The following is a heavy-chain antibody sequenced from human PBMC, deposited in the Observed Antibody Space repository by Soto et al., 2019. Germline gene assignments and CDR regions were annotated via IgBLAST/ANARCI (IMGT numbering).Heavy chain of an antibody. CDR2: IYHSGST. J-gene: IGHJ4*02. V-gene: IGHV4-30-2*01. CDR3: ARAGGLGAVAVDC. D-gene: IGHD6-19*01. CDR1: GGSISSGGYS. Sequence: QLQLQESGSGLVKPSQTLSLTCAVSGGSISSGGYSWSWIRQPPGKGLEWIGYIYHSGSTYYNPSPKSRATXAXDXXKNQFSLKLSAGPAADTAVYYCARAGGLGAVAVDCWGQGTLVTVSS.